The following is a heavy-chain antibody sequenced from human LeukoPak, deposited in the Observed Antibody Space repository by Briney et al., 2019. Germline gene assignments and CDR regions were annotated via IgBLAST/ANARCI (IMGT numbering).Heavy chain of an antibody. J-gene: IGHJ4*02. CDR3: ARGQGTVTTH. CDR1: GGSFSGYY. D-gene: IGHD4-11*01. V-gene: IGHV4-34*01. Sequence: PSETLSLTCAVSGGSFSGYYWTWIRQPPGKGLEWIGEINHSGSANYNPSLMSRVTISLDTSKNHFSLNLSSVTAADAAVYYCARGQGTVTTHWGQGTLVTVSS. CDR2: INHSGSA.